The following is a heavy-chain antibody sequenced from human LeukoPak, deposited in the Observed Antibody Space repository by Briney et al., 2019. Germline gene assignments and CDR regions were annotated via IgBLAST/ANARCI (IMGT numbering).Heavy chain of an antibody. CDR2: IRYDGSNK. CDR3: AKYGAIFGVVILHFDY. Sequence: GGSLRLSCAASGFTFSSYGMHWVRQALGKGLEWVAFIRYDGSNKYYADSVKGRFTISRDNSKNTLYLQMNSLRAEDTAVYYCAKYGAIFGVVILHFDYWGQGTLVTVSS. D-gene: IGHD3-3*01. J-gene: IGHJ4*02. CDR1: GFTFSSYG. V-gene: IGHV3-30*02.